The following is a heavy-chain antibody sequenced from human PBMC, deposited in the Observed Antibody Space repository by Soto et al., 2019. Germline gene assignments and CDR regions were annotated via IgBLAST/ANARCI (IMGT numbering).Heavy chain of an antibody. Sequence: EVQLLESGGGLVQPGGSLRLSCAASGFTFSNYAVTWVRQAPGKGLEWVSTISGSGGSTYYADSVKGRFTISRDNSKTTLYLQMNSLRAEDTAVYYCARDVGSSWDEIDYWGEGALVSVSS. CDR3: ARDVGSSWDEIDY. CDR2: ISGSGGST. D-gene: IGHD6-13*01. V-gene: IGHV3-23*01. CDR1: GFTFSNYA. J-gene: IGHJ4*02.